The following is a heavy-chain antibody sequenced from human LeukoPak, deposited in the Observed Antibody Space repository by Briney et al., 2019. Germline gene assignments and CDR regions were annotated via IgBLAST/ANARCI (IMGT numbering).Heavy chain of an antibody. J-gene: IGHJ3*02. Sequence: GGSLRLSCAASGFTFSSYGMHWVRQAPGKGLEWVSSISSSSSYIYYADSVKGRFTISRDNAKNSLYLQMNSLRAEDTAVYYCARDRDSSSSSGDAFDIWGQGTMVTVSS. CDR2: ISSSSSYI. CDR3: ARDRDSSSSSGDAFDI. V-gene: IGHV3-21*01. CDR1: GFTFSSYG. D-gene: IGHD6-6*01.